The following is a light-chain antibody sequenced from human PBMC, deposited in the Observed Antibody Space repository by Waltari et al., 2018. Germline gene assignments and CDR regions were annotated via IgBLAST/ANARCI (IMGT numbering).Light chain of an antibody. V-gene: IGLV2-14*03. CDR2: EVD. J-gene: IGLJ1*01. CDR1: SSDIGGYVY. Sequence: QSPLTQPASVSASPGQSITISCTGTSSDIGGYVYASWYQQHPGRAPKLIIYEVDKRPSVMSSRFSGSKSGNTASLTISGLQPEDEADYYCCSYTNSGTRVFGTGTKVTVL. CDR3: CSYTNSGTRV.